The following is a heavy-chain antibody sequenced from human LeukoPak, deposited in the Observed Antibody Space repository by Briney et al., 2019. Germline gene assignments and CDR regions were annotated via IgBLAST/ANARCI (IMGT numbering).Heavy chain of an antibody. V-gene: IGHV1-3*02. CDR3: ARDNSNVAGLDY. CDR1: GYTFTSYA. J-gene: IGHJ4*02. CDR2: SNAGNGNT. Sequence: ASVKVSCKASGYTFTSYAMHWVRQAPGQRLEWMGWSNAGNGNTKYSQEFQGRVTITRDTSASTAYMELRSLRSDDTAVYYCARDNSNVAGLDYWGQGTLVTVSS. D-gene: IGHD6-19*01.